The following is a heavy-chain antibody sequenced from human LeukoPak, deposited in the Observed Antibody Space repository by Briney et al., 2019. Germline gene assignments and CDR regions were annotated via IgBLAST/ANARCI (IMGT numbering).Heavy chain of an antibody. J-gene: IGHJ3*01. Sequence: SETLSLTCTVSGDSISSGYNFWGWIRQPPGKGLEWIGNIYYSGSTYYSPSLKSRVTMSVDTSKNQFSLKLSSVTAADTGVYYCARLSCSSSTCYFPNAFDVWGHGTMVTVSS. V-gene: IGHV4-39*01. CDR1: GDSISSGYNF. CDR3: ARLSCSSSTCYFPNAFDV. CDR2: IYYSGST. D-gene: IGHD2-2*01.